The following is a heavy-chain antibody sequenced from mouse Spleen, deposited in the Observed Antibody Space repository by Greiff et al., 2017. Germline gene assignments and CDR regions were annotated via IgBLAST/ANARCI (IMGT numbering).Heavy chain of an antibody. V-gene: IGHV1-42*01. CDR3: ARFTRGWYFDV. J-gene: IGHJ1*01. CDR1: GYSFTGYY. Sequence: VQLQQSGPELVKPGASVKISCKASGYSFTGYYMNWVKQSPEKSLEWIGEINPSTGGTTYNQKFKAKATLTVDKSSSTAYMQLKSLTSEDSAVYYCARFTRGWYFDVWGAGTTVTVSS. CDR2: INPSTGGT.